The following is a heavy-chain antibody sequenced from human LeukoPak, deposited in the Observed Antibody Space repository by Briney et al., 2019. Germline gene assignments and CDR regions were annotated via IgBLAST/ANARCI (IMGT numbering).Heavy chain of an antibody. Sequence: PSETLSLTCTVSRGSISGNYWSWIRQPAGKGLEWIGRIYSSGSTNYNPSLKGRVTMSVDPSKNQLSLKLSSVTAADTAVYFCVRDAFGGVIVSWGQGTLVTVSS. J-gene: IGHJ5*02. D-gene: IGHD3-16*02. V-gene: IGHV4-4*07. CDR2: IYSSGST. CDR1: RGSISGNY. CDR3: VRDAFGGVIVS.